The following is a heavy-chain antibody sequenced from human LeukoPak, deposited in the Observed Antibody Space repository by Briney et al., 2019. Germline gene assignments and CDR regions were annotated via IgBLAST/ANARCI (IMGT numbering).Heavy chain of an antibody. CDR3: ARGWFDY. CDR1: GFAFSTYE. CDR2: IGDSGSPI. J-gene: IGHJ4*02. D-gene: IGHD6-19*01. V-gene: IGHV3-48*03. Sequence: GGSLRLSCAAPGFAFSTYEMNWVRQAPGKGLEWVSYIGDSGSPIYYADSVKGRFTISRDNAKNSLYLQMNSLRAEDTAVYYCARGWFDYWGQGTLVTVSS.